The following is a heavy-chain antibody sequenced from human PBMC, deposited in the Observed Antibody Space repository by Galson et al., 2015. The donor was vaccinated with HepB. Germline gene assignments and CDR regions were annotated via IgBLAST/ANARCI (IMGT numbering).Heavy chain of an antibody. Sequence: SLRLSCAASGFSFSTSGMHWVRQAPGKGLEWVAVISADGNTKFYADSVKGRFTISRDNSKNTLYVQMNGLGVQDTAVYYCARRELYSSTWTTLDYWGQGTLVTVSS. CDR1: GFSFSTSG. CDR2: ISADGNTK. CDR3: ARRELYSSTWTTLDY. J-gene: IGHJ4*02. V-gene: IGHV3-30*03. D-gene: IGHD6-13*01.